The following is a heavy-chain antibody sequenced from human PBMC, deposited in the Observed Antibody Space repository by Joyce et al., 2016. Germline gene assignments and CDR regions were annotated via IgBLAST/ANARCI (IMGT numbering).Heavy chain of an antibody. CDR1: GDSFDTFW. J-gene: IGHJ4*02. D-gene: IGHD3-16*02. CDR3: ARQELSGLVHY. V-gene: IGHV5-10-1*03. CDR2: IDPSESSYN. Sequence: EVQLVQSGAEVKKPGESLRISCKGSGDSFDTFWISWVRQMPGKGLEWMWRIDPSESSYNNYSPNFQGRVTVSFDNSIATAYLQWNSLTAADSAIYYCARQELSGLVHYWGQGTLVIVSS.